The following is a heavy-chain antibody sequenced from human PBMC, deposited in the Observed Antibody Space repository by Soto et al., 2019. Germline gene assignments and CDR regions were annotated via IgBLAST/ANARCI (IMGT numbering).Heavy chain of an antibody. CDR2: ISGSGGST. Sequence: PGGSLRLSCAASGFTFSSYAMSWVRQAPGKGLEWVSAISGSGGSTYYADSVKGRFTISRGNSKNTLYLQMNSLRAEDTAVYYCAKDPGPVAGTSSGDYWGQGTLVTVSS. CDR3: AKDPGPVAGTSSGDY. D-gene: IGHD6-19*01. J-gene: IGHJ4*02. V-gene: IGHV3-23*01. CDR1: GFTFSSYA.